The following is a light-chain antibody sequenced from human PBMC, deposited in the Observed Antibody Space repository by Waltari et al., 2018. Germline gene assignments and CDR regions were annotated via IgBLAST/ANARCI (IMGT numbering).Light chain of an antibody. CDR3: QQFHSLPYT. J-gene: IGKJ2*01. Sequence: DIQMTQSPSSLSESVGDRVTFTCQATQDITTSLSWFPQKPGEAPRLLIYDASTLQPGVPARFSGTGSATGFSLTITSLQLDDSATYYCQQFHSLPYTFARGTKLHIK. V-gene: IGKV1-33*01. CDR2: DAS. CDR1: QDITTS.